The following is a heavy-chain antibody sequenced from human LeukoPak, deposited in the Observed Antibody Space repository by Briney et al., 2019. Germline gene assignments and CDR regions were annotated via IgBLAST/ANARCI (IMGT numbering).Heavy chain of an antibody. CDR1: GFTFSSYG. V-gene: IGHV3-33*01. CDR2: IWYDGSNK. D-gene: IGHD2-15*01. Sequence: GGSLRLSCAASGFTFSSYGMHWVRQAPGKGLEWVAVIWYDGSNKYYADSVKGRFTISRDNSKNTLYLQMNSLRAEDTAVYYCARGSKWWPNWFDPWGQGTLVTVSS. CDR3: ARGSKWWPNWFDP. J-gene: IGHJ5*02.